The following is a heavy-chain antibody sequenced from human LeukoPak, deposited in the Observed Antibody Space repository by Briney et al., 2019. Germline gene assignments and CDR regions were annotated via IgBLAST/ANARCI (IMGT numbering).Heavy chain of an antibody. CDR3: AKDRRVGDFWSGYHGYAFDI. D-gene: IGHD3-3*01. Sequence: PGGSLRLSCAASGFTFSSYAMSWVRQAPGKGLEWVSAITGSGGSTYYADSVKGRFTISRDNSKNTLYLQMNSLRAEDTAVYYCAKDRRVGDFWSGYHGYAFDIWGQGTMVTVPS. J-gene: IGHJ3*02. CDR2: ITGSGGST. CDR1: GFTFSSYA. V-gene: IGHV3-23*01.